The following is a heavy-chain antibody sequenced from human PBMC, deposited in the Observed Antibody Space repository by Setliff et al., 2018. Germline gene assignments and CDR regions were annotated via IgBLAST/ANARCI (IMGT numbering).Heavy chain of an antibody. D-gene: IGHD2-21*02. CDR3: ARDLGHGGDSDY. V-gene: IGHV4-61*02. CDR1: GGSISSGSYY. J-gene: IGHJ4*02. CDR2: IYTSGST. Sequence: SETLSLTCTVSGGSISSGSYYWSWIRQPAGKGLEWIGRIYTSGSTNYNPALKSRVTISRDTSKNQVSLKLNSVTATDTAVYYCARDLGHGGDSDYWGQGILVTVSS.